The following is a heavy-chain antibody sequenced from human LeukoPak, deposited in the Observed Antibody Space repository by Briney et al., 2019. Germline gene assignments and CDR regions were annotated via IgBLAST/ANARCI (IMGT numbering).Heavy chain of an antibody. Sequence: GRSLRLSCAASGVSFSSFGMHWVRQAPGKGLEWVAVISYDGSNQYYADSVKGRFTISRDKSKNTLYLQLNSLRAEDTAVYYCAKEYTGTFSPFPSYFDNWGQGTLVTVSS. V-gene: IGHV3-30*18. CDR2: ISYDGSNQ. CDR1: GVSFSSFG. CDR3: AKEYTGTFSPFPSYFDN. D-gene: IGHD1-26*01. J-gene: IGHJ4*02.